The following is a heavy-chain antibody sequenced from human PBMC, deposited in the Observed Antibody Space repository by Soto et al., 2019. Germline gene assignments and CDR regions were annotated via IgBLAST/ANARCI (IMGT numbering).Heavy chain of an antibody. V-gene: IGHV4-4*07. CDR1: GGTISGYY. J-gene: IGHJ5*02. CDR3: ARGKRFSDWFDP. CDR2: IYSSGNT. D-gene: IGHD3-3*01. Sequence: PSETLSLTCSVSGGTISGYYWTWIRQPAGKGLEWIGRIYSSGNTKYNPSLQSRVTMSLDTSNNQFPLRLTSVTAADTAVYYCARGKRFSDWFDPWGQGNLVTVSS.